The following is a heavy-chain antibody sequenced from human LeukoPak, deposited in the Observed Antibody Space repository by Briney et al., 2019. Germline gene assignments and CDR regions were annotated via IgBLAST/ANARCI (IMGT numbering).Heavy chain of an antibody. CDR3: VKDSPPRYSGSPPAY. J-gene: IGHJ4*02. CDR2: IGTTSGAI. D-gene: IGHD1-26*01. Sequence: PGGSLRLSCAASGSTFNAFGMNWVRQAPGKGLEWVSYIGTTSGAIYYADSVKGRFTISRDNAKNSLYLQMNSLRADDTAVYYCVKDSPPRYSGSPPAYWGQGTLVTVSS. V-gene: IGHV3-48*04. CDR1: GSTFNAFG.